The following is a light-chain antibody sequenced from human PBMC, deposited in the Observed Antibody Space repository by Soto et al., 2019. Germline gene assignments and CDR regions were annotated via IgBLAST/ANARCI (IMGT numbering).Light chain of an antibody. CDR3: QTWDTGSHRI. Sequence: QPVLTQSPSASASLGASVTLTCTLSSGHNSYAIAWHQQQPGKGPRYLMKLNSDGSHTRGDGIPERFSGSSSGAERYLTISSLQSEDEADYYCQTWDTGSHRIFGGGTQLTVL. J-gene: IGLJ2*01. CDR2: LNSDGSH. V-gene: IGLV4-69*01. CDR1: SGHNSYA.